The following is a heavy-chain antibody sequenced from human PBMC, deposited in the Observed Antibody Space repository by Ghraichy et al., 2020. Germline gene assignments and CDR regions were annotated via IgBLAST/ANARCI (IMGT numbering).Heavy chain of an antibody. Sequence: SETLSLTCTVSGGSISSSSYYWGWIRQPPGKGLEWIGSIYYSGSTYYNPSLKSRVTISVDTSKNQFSLKLSSVTAADTAVYYCARQERGQVVPAAISDYFDYWGKGTLVTVAS. J-gene: IGHJ4*02. CDR3: ARQERGQVVPAAISDYFDY. V-gene: IGHV4-39*01. CDR2: IYYSGST. D-gene: IGHD2-2*01. CDR1: GGSISSSSYY.